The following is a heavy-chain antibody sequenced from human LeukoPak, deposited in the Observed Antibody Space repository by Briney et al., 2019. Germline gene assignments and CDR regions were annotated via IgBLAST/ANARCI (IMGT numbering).Heavy chain of an antibody. CDR1: GGSFSGYY. CDR3: ARGRGPPWIQLWLLGFDY. D-gene: IGHD5-18*01. CDR2: INHSGST. Sequence: SETLSLTCAVYGGSFSGYYWSWIRQPPGKGLEWIGEINHSGSTNYNPSLKSRVTISVDTSKNQFSLKLSSVTAADTAVYYCARGRGPPWIQLWLLGFDYWGQGTLVTVSS. V-gene: IGHV4-34*01. J-gene: IGHJ4*02.